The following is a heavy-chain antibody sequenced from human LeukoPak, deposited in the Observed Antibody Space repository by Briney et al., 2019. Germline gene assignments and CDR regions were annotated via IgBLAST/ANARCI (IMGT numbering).Heavy chain of an antibody. J-gene: IGHJ3*02. Sequence: SVKVSCKAAGYTLTCYYMHWARQAPGQGLGRMGINNPTGGDTIYAQKFQGRVTMTRDMSTSTVYMELSSLRSDDTAVYYCARYGFSTIWQGGWHAFDIWGQGTMVTVSS. CDR2: NNPTGGDT. V-gene: IGHV1-46*01. CDR1: GYTLTCYY. D-gene: IGHD6-13*01. CDR3: ARYGFSTIWQGGWHAFDI.